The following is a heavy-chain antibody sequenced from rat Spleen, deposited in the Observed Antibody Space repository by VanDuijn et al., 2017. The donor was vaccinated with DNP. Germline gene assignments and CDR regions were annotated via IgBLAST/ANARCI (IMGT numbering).Heavy chain of an antibody. J-gene: IGHJ2*01. CDR2: ITYSGDT. V-gene: IGHV3-1*01. CDR1: GYSITNNY. CDR3: ARWGDYFDY. Sequence: EVQLQESGPGLVKPSQSLSLTCSVTGYSITNNYWGWVRKFPGNKMEWVGHITYSGDTSYNPSLRSRISITRDTSKNQFFLQLNSVTTEDTATYYCARWGDYFDYWGQGVMVTVSS.